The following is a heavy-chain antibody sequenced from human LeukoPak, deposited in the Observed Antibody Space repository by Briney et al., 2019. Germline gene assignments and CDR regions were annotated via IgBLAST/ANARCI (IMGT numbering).Heavy chain of an antibody. CDR3: ARGGGVDILTGFQY. CDR2: IIPILDVT. CDR1: GGTFTNYA. Sequence: GSSVKVSCKASGGTFTNYAINWVRQAPGQGLEWMGRIIPILDVTNYAQKFQGRVTITADQSTSTAYMELSSLRSEGTAVNYCARGGGVDILTGFQYWGQGTLVTVSS. J-gene: IGHJ4*02. V-gene: IGHV1-69*04. D-gene: IGHD3-9*01.